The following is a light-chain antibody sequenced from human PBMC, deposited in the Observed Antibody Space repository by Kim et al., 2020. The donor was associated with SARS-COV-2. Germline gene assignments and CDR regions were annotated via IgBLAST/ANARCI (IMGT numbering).Light chain of an antibody. J-gene: IGLJ1*01. V-gene: IGLV3-19*01. CDR2: GKN. CDR3: NSRDSSGNHYV. Sequence: SSELTQDPAVSVALGQTVRITCQGDSLRSYYASWYQQKPGQAPVLVIYGKNNRPSGIPDRFSGSSSGNTGSLTITGAQAEDEADYYCNSRDSSGNHYVFG. CDR1: SLRSYY.